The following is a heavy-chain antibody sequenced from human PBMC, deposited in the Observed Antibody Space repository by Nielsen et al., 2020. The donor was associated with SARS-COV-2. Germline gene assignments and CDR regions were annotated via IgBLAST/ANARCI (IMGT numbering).Heavy chain of an antibody. J-gene: IGHJ6*02. CDR1: GFTFSSYG. V-gene: IGHV3-33*08. Sequence: GESLKISCAASGFTFSSYGMHWVRQAPGKGLEWVAVIWYDGSNKYYADSVKGRFTISRDNSKNTLYLQMNSLRAEDTAVHYCARDVGSSGYYSRHYYYGMDVWGQGTTVTVSS. CDR3: ARDVGSSGYYSRHYYYGMDV. CDR2: IWYDGSNK. D-gene: IGHD3-22*01.